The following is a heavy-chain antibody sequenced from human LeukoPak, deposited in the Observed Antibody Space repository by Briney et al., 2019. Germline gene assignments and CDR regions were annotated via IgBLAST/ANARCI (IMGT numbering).Heavy chain of an antibody. V-gene: IGHV3-48*03. CDR3: ARDSSYYGSGSFSD. CDR1: GFTFSTYE. D-gene: IGHD3-10*01. CDR2: ISSSGSTI. J-gene: IGHJ4*02. Sequence: GGSLRLSCAASGFTFSTYEMNWVRQAPGKGLEWVSYISSSGSTIYYADSVKGRFTIARDNAKKSLYLQRNSLRAEDTAVYYCARDSSYYGSGSFSDWGQGTLVTVSS.